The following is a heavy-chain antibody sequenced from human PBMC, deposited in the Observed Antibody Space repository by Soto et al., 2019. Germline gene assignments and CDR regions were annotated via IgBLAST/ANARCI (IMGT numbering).Heavy chain of an antibody. CDR3: ATEGIGYCSSTSCFDFDY. Sequence: GGSLRLSCAASGFTFSSYAMHWVRQAPGKGLEWVAVISYDGSNKYYADSVKGRFTISRDNSKNTLYLQMNSLRAEDTAVYYCATEGIGYCSSTSCFDFDYWGQGTLVTVSS. V-gene: IGHV3-30-3*01. D-gene: IGHD2-2*01. CDR1: GFTFSSYA. CDR2: ISYDGSNK. J-gene: IGHJ4*02.